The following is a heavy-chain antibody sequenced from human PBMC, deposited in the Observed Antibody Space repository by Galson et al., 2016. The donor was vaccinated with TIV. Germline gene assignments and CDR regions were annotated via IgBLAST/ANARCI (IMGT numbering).Heavy chain of an antibody. CDR2: IDPSGGGT. CDR3: AVWSNIYYFAL. D-gene: IGHD2-21*01. Sequence: SVKVSCKASGYTFISYYMHWVRQAPGQGLEWVGVIDPSGGGTTYAQKFQGRVTMTRDTSTSTVYMELSSLRSDDTAVFYCAVWSNIYYFALWGQGTLSTVSS. CDR1: GYTFISYY. J-gene: IGHJ4*02. V-gene: IGHV1-46*01.